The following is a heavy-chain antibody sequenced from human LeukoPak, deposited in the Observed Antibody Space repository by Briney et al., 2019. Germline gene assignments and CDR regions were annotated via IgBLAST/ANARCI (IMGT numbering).Heavy chain of an antibody. CDR1: GYTFTSYD. CDR2: MNPSSGNT. Sequence: ASVKVSCKASGYTFTSYDINWVRQATGQGLEWMGWMNPSSGNTGYAQKFQGRVTMTRNTSISTAYMELSSLRSEDTAVYYCARTSYYDISGYYSYHFDYWGQGSLVTVSS. CDR3: ARTSYYDISGYYSYHFDY. D-gene: IGHD3-22*01. V-gene: IGHV1-8*02. J-gene: IGHJ4*02.